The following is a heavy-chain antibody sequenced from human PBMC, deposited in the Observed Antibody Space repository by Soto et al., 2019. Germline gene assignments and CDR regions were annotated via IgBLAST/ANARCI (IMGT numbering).Heavy chain of an antibody. CDR1: GGTLNNYA. V-gene: IGHV1-69*01. CDR3: ATDSNYDVSNSF. Sequence: QVQLVQSGAEVKKPGSSVRVSCKASGGTLNNYAINWVRQAPGQGLEWMGGILPVSAPPDYAQKFQGRVSITADHSTSTVYMELSRLKSDDTAVYFCATDSNYDVSNSFWGQVTLVTVSS. J-gene: IGHJ4*02. CDR2: ILPVSAPP. D-gene: IGHD3-3*01.